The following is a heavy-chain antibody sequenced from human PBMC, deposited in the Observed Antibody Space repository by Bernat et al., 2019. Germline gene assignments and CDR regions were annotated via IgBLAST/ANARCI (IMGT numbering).Heavy chain of an antibody. V-gene: IGHV4-39*01. CDR1: GGSISSSSYY. J-gene: IGHJ4*02. D-gene: IGHD3-3*01. Sequence: QLQLQESGPGLVKPSETLSLTCTVSGGSISSSSYYWGWIRQPPGKGLEWIGSIYYSGGTYYNPSLKSRVTISVDTSKNQISLKLSSVAAAETAVYYWARLAFGKVRFLEWFPFDYWGQGTLVTVSS. CDR2: IYYSGGT. CDR3: ARLAFGKVRFLEWFPFDY.